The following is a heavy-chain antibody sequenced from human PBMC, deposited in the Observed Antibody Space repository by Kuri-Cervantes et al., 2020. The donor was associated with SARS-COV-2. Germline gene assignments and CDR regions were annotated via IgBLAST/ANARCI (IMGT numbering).Heavy chain of an antibody. Sequence: LSLTCAASGFNFSRTDMHWVRQAPGKGLEWVAVIWYDGSNKYYADSVKGRFTISRDNSKNTLYLQMNSLRAEDTAVYYCARDYYYDSSGYYASYAHGHMDVWGQGTTVTVSS. D-gene: IGHD3-22*01. CDR2: IWYDGSNK. CDR1: GFNFSRTD. J-gene: IGHJ6*02. V-gene: IGHV3-33*08. CDR3: ARDYYYDSSGYYASYAHGHMDV.